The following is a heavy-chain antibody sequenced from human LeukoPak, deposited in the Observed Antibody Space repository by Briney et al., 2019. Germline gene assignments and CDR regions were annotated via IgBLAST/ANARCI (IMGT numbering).Heavy chain of an antibody. D-gene: IGHD4-17*01. V-gene: IGHV3-15*01. CDR3: STDIAYGDYGLDY. J-gene: IGHJ4*02. CDR1: GIVFSNAW. CDR2: IKRKADGGAA. Sequence: GGSLRLSCTASGIVFSNAWMQWVCQAPGKGPEWVGLIKRKADGGAADYAAPVKDRFTISRDDSANTLYLHMNNLQTDDTAVYYCSTDIAYGDYGLDYWGQGTLVTVSS.